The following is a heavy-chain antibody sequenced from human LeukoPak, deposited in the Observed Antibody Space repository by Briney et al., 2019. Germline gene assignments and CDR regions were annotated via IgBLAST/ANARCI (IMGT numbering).Heavy chain of an antibody. J-gene: IGHJ4*02. Sequence: PGGSLRLSCSTSGFTFSNHFMHWVRQAPGKGLEYVSSIGPNGASTLYADSVKGIFTISRDNSKNALYLQLTSLRLEDTALYYCVKDLTGTWSFDYWGQGTLVTVST. V-gene: IGHV3-64D*06. CDR2: IGPNGAST. D-gene: IGHD3-9*01. CDR1: GFTFSNHF. CDR3: VKDLTGTWSFDY.